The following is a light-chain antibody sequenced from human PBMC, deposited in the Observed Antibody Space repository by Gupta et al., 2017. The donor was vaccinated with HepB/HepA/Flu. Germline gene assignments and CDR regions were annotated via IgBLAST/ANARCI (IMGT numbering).Light chain of an antibody. CDR1: QSVSSN. V-gene: IGKV3-11*01. CDR2: DAA. CDR3: HQRTNWPPGLT. J-gene: IGKJ4*01. Sequence: EIVLTQSPATLSLSPGERATLSCRASQSVSSNFAGCQQKPSQPARRLINDAATRATAILPRFSGSGAATDFTLTTSSLVHQDFAVFYCHQRTNWPPGLTFGGGTKVEIK.